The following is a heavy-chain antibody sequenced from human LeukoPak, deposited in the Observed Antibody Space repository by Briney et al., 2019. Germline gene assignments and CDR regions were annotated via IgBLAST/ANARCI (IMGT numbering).Heavy chain of an antibody. J-gene: IGHJ4*02. CDR3: AKDPFFSSSPDY. V-gene: IGHV3-23*01. D-gene: IGHD6-13*01. CDR1: GFPFSSYA. CDR2: ISGSGGST. Sequence: GGSLRLSCAASGFPFSSYAMNWVRQAPGKGLEWVSGISGSGGSTFYADSVKGRFTISRDNFKNTLYLQMNSLRAEDTAVYYCAKDPFFSSSPDYWGQGTLVTVSS.